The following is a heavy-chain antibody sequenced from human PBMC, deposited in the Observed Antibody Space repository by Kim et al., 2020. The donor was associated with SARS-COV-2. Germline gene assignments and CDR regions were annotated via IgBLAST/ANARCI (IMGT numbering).Heavy chain of an antibody. Sequence: GGSLRLSCAASGFTFTNHSMSWVRQAPGKGLEWVSGISGSGGSTYTADTVRGRFTISRDNSNSTLYLQMNRVRGEDTAVYYCARDHAVGTPGGWFDPWGQGTLVTVSS. CDR1: GFTFTNHS. D-gene: IGHD1-1*01. CDR3: ARDHAVGTPGGWFDP. V-gene: IGHV3-23*01. CDR2: ISGSGGST. J-gene: IGHJ5*02.